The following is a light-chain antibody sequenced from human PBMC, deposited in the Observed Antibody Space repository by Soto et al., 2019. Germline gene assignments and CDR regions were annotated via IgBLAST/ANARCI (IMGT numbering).Light chain of an antibody. V-gene: IGLV1-44*01. CDR3: SAWDDSLNGVV. J-gene: IGLJ2*01. CDR1: SSNIGSYT. Sequence: QLVLTQPPSASGTPGQRVTISCSGSSSNIGSYTVNWYQQLPGAAPKLLFYSNNRRPSGVAVPDRFSASKSGTSASLAISGLQSEDEADYYCSAWDDSLNGVVFGGGTQLTVL. CDR2: SNN.